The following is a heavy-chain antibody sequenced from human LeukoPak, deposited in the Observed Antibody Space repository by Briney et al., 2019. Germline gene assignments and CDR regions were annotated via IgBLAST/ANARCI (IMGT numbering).Heavy chain of an antibody. J-gene: IGHJ4*02. CDR2: ISGSGGST. D-gene: IGHD3-22*01. Sequence: GGSLRLSCAASGFTFSNYAMSWVRQAPGKGLEWVSAISGSGGSTFYADSVKGRFTISRDNSKNTLYQLMNSLRAEDTALYHCAKAYLYYSDTSGCYGDWGQGTLVTVSS. V-gene: IGHV3-23*01. CDR3: AKAYLYYSDTSGCYGD. CDR1: GFTFSNYA.